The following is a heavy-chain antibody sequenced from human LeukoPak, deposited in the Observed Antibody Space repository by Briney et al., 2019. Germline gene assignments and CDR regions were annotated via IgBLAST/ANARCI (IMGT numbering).Heavy chain of an antibody. D-gene: IGHD3-22*01. Sequence: GGSLRLSCAASGLTFSDYYMSWIRQAPGKGLEWVSYISSSGSTIYYADSVKGRFTISRDNAKNSLYLQINSLRAEDTAIYYCARRGYYDSSGYDYWGQGTLVTVSS. CDR3: ARRGYYDSSGYDY. V-gene: IGHV3-11*04. CDR2: ISSSGSTI. CDR1: GLTFSDYY. J-gene: IGHJ4*02.